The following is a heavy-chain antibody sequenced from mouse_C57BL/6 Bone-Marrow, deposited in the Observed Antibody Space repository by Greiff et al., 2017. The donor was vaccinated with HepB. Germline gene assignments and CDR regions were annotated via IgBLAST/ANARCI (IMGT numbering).Heavy chain of an antibody. V-gene: IGHV1-22*01. CDR3: APSYYGDPWFAY. Sequence: EVQLQQSGPELVKPGASVKMSCKASGYTFTDYNMHWVKQSHGKSLEWIGYINPNNGGTSYNQKFKGKATLTVNKSSSTAYMELRSLTSEDSAVYYCAPSYYGDPWFAYWGQGTLVTVSA. D-gene: IGHD2-13*01. J-gene: IGHJ3*01. CDR1: GYTFTDYN. CDR2: INPNNGGT.